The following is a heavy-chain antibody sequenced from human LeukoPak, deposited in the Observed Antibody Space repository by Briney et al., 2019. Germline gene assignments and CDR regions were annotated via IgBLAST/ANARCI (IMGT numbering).Heavy chain of an antibody. CDR1: GFTFTSSA. CDR2: IVVGSGNT. CDR3: AADTFPSNDDAFDI. Sequence: ASVKVSCKASGFTFTSSAVQWVRQARGQRLEWIGWIVVGSGNTNYAQKFQERVTITRDMSTGTAYMELSSLRSEDTAVYYCAADTFPSNDDAFDIWGQGTMVTVSS. D-gene: IGHD3-16*01. J-gene: IGHJ3*02. V-gene: IGHV1-58*01.